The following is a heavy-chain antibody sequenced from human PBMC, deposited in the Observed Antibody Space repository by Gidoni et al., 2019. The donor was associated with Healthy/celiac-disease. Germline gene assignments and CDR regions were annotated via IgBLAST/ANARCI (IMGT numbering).Heavy chain of an antibody. Sequence: QVQLVQSGAEVKKPGASVKVSCKASGYTFTGYYMHWVRQAPGQGLEWMGWIKPNSGGTNYAQKFQGRVTMTRDTSISTAYMELSRLRSDDTAVYYCARSPFAAAGTPPWYFDLWGRGTLVTVSS. D-gene: IGHD6-13*01. V-gene: IGHV1-2*02. J-gene: IGHJ2*01. CDR1: GYTFTGYY. CDR3: ARSPFAAAGTPPWYFDL. CDR2: IKPNSGGT.